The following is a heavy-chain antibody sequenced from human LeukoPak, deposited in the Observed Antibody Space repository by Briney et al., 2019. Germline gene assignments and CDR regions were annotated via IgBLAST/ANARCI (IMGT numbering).Heavy chain of an antibody. CDR2: ISTSSSYI. J-gene: IGHJ3*02. CDR3: ARGASVVAGNDNAFDI. Sequence: GGSLRLSCAASGFTLSSYWMNWVRQAPGKGLEWVSSISTSSSYIYYADSVKGRFTISRDNARNSLYLQMNSLRAEDTAVYYCARGASVVAGNDNAFDIWGQGTMVTVSS. D-gene: IGHD6-19*01. V-gene: IGHV3-21*01. CDR1: GFTLSSYW.